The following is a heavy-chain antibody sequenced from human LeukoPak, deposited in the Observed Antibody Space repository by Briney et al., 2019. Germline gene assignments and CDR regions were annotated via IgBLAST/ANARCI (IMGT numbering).Heavy chain of an antibody. D-gene: IGHD3-3*01. V-gene: IGHV3-23*01. CDR3: AKYPWNWSGYYTENDYFDY. CDR1: GFTFNNYA. Sequence: GGSLRLSCAASGFTFNNYAMTWVRQAPGKGLEWVTTITGSGASSYSADSVKGRFTISRDNSKNTLYLQMNSLRAEDTAVYYCAKYPWNWSGYYTENDYFDYWGQGTLVTVSS. CDR2: ITGSGASS. J-gene: IGHJ4*02.